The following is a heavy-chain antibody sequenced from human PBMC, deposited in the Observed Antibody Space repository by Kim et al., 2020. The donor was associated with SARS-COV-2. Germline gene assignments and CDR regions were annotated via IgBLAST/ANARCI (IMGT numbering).Heavy chain of an antibody. D-gene: IGHD3-10*01. Sequence: ASVKVSCKASGYTFTTSHIQWVRQAPGQGLEWMGIINPSGGGTTYAQELQGSVTMTRDTSTGTVYMELSSLRSEDTALYYCARGTWGGGGWGYGSGQYNRFDPWGQGTLVIVSS. CDR1: GYTFTTSH. CDR3: ARGTWGGGGWGYGSGQYNRFDP. J-gene: IGHJ5*02. V-gene: IGHV1-46*03. CDR2: INPSGGGT.